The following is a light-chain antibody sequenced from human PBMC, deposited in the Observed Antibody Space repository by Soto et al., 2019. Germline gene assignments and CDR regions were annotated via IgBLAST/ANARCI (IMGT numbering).Light chain of an antibody. Sequence: QSALTQPASVSGSPGQSITISCTGTSSDVGGYNYFSWYQQHPGKAPKLMIYDVSNRPSGVSNRFSGSKSGNTASLTISGLQAEDEADYYCSSYTSSSTLVFGTGTKLTVL. CDR1: SSDVGGYNY. J-gene: IGLJ1*01. CDR2: DVS. CDR3: SSYTSSSTLV. V-gene: IGLV2-14*01.